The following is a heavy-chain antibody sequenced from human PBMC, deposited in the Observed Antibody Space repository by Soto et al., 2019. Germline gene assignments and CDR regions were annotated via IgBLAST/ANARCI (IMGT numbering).Heavy chain of an antibody. V-gene: IGHV4-59*01. D-gene: IGHD5-18*01. CDR3: ARENTAMVTV. J-gene: IGHJ4*02. CDR1: GGSISSYY. CDR2: IYYSGST. Sequence: PSETLSLTCTVSGGSISSYYWSWIRQPPGKGLEWIGYIYYSGSTNYNPSLKSRVTISVDTSKNQFSLKLSSVTAADTAVYYCARENTAMVTVWGQGTLVTVSS.